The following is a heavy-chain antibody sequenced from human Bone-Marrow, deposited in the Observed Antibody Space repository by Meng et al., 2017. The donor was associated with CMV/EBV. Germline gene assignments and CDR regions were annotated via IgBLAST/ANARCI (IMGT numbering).Heavy chain of an antibody. CDR1: GFTFSSYS. Sequence: GESLKISCAASGFTFSSYSMNWVRQAPGKGLEWVSSISSSGTYIYYADSVKGRFTVSRDNAQNSLYLQMNSLRAEDTAVYYCARDVSPRSSAYFAIYYFYALDVWGQGTRVTVSS. CDR3: ARDVSPRSSAYFAIYYFYALDV. CDR2: ISSSGTYI. D-gene: IGHD2-21*01. J-gene: IGHJ6*02. V-gene: IGHV3-21*01.